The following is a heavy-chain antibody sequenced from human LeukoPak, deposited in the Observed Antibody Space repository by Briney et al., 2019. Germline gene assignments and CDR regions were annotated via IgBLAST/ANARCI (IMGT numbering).Heavy chain of an antibody. V-gene: IGHV1-2*02. D-gene: IGHD5-18*01. CDR1: GYTFTGYY. J-gene: IGHJ4*02. CDR2: INPNSGGT. CDR3: ARGRGYSYGYLYYFDY. Sequence: GASVKVSCKASGYTFTGYYMHWVRQAPGQGLEWMGWINPNSGGTNYAQKFQGRVTMTRGTSISTAYMELSRLRSDDTAVYYCARGRGYSYGYLYYFDYWGQGTLVTVSS.